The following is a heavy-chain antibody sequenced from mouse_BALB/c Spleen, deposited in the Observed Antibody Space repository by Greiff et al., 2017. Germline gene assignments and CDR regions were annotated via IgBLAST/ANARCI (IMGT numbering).Heavy chain of an antibody. CDR3: ARHAYYSSSSFDY. CDR1: GFTFSSYT. Sequence: EVHLVESGGGLVQPGGSLKLSCAASGFTFSSYTMSWVRQTPEKRLEWVAYISNGGGSTYYPDTVKGRFTISRDNAKNTLYLQMSSLKSEDTAMYYCARHAYYSSSSFDYWGQGTTLTVSS. D-gene: IGHD1-1*01. V-gene: IGHV5-12-2*01. CDR2: ISNGGGST. J-gene: IGHJ2*01.